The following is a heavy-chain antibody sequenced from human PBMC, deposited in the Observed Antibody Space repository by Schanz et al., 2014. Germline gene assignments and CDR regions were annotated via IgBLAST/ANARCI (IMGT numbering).Heavy chain of an antibody. CDR3: ARDSGSGGGNWYFDL. J-gene: IGHJ2*01. V-gene: IGHV3-11*05. D-gene: IGHD1-26*01. CDR2: IDTGSNYT. CDR1: GFTFSNYY. Sequence: QVHLVESGGGVVQPGGSLRLSCAASGFTFSNYYMSWVRQAPGKGLEWISFIDTGSNYTYYADSVKGRFTISRDNTKISLFMQLTRLRADDTDVYYCARDSGSGGGNWYFDLWGQGALVTVSS.